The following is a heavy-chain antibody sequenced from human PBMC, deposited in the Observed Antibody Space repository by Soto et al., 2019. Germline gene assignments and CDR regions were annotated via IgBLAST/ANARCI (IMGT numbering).Heavy chain of an antibody. V-gene: IGHV3-23*01. J-gene: IGHJ4*02. CDR2: ISGSGGST. D-gene: IGHD6-6*01. CDR3: AKGTRIAARPSGLHY. Sequence: GGSLRLSCAASGFTFSSYAMSWVRQAPGKGLEWVSAISGSGGSTYYADSVKGRFTISRDNSKNTLYLQMNSLRAEDTAVYCCAKGTRIAARPSGLHYWGQGTLVTVSS. CDR1: GFTFSSYA.